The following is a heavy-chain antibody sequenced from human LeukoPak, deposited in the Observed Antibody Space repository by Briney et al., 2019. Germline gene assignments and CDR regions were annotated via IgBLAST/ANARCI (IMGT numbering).Heavy chain of an antibody. CDR3: ARGPPEDF. J-gene: IGHJ4*02. CDR1: GFTFSAYS. CDR2: ISSSSSYI. D-gene: IGHD3-3*01. V-gene: IGHV3-21*01. Sequence: GGSLRLSCAASGFTFSAYSMNWVRQAPGKGLEWVSSISSSSSYIYYADSVKGRFTISRDNAKNSLFLQMNSLRVEDTAVYYCARGPPEDFWGQGTLVTVSS.